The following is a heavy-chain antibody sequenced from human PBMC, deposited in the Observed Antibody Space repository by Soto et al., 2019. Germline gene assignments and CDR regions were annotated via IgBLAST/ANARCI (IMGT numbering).Heavy chain of an antibody. D-gene: IGHD3-22*01. Sequence: GGSLRLSCAASGVIFSNYAMSWVRQAPGKGLEWVSVIYSGGSTYFADSVRGRFTISRDNSKNTLFLQMNSLRAEDTAVYYCARLSSGNYFDYWGQGTLVTVSS. V-gene: IGHV3-66*04. J-gene: IGHJ4*02. CDR1: GVIFSNYA. CDR2: IYSGGST. CDR3: ARLSSGNYFDY.